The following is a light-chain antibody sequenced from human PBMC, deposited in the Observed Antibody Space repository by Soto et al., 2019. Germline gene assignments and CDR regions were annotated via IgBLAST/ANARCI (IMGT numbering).Light chain of an antibody. CDR3: SSYTSSSTVV. CDR2: DVS. V-gene: IGLV2-14*03. J-gene: IGLJ2*01. Sequence: QSALTQPASVSGSPGQSITISCTGTSSDVGGYNYVSWYQQHPGKAPKLMIYDVSNRRSGVSNRFSASKSGNTASLTISGLQAEDEADYYCSSYTSSSTVVFGGGTKLTVL. CDR1: SSDVGGYNY.